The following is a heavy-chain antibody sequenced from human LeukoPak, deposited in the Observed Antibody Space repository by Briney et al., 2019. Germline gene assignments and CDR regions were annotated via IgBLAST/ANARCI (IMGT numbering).Heavy chain of an antibody. D-gene: IGHD3-22*01. J-gene: IGHJ4*02. CDR3: ARGFHRYSYDSGAYSVY. CDR2: ISSSSSTI. V-gene: IGHV3-48*01. Sequence: SGGSLRLSCAASGFTFSSYSMNWVRQAPGKGLEWVSYISSSSSTIYYADSVKGRFTISGDNAKNSLYLQMNSLRAEDTAVYYCARGFHRYSYDSGAYSVYWGQGTLVTVSS. CDR1: GFTFSSYS.